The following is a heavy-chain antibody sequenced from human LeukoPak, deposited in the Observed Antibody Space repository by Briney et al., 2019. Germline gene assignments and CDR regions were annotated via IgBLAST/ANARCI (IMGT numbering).Heavy chain of an antibody. CDR1: GYTFTSYG. D-gene: IGHD6-19*01. J-gene: IGHJ6*02. V-gene: IGHV1-18*01. CDR2: ISAYNGNT. CDR3: ARGGSSGWYSYYGMDV. Sequence: ASVKVSCKASGYTFTSYGISWVRQAPGQGLEWMGWISAYNGNTNYAQKLQGRVTMTTDTSTSTAYMELRSLRSDDTAVYYCARGGSSGWYSYYGMDVWGQGTTVTVSS.